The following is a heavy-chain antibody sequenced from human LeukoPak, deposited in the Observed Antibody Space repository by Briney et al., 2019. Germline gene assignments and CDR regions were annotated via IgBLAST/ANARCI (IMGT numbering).Heavy chain of an antibody. CDR2: ISWNSGSI. D-gene: IGHD3-3*01. CDR3: ARVRRFLEWLSARDYYYYMDV. Sequence: GGSLRLSCAASGFTFDDYAMHWVRQAPGKGLEWVSGISWNSGSIGYADSVKGRFTISRDNAKNSLYLQMNSLRAEDTAVYYCARVRRFLEWLSARDYYYYMDVWGKGTTVTVSS. V-gene: IGHV3-9*01. J-gene: IGHJ6*03. CDR1: GFTFDDYA.